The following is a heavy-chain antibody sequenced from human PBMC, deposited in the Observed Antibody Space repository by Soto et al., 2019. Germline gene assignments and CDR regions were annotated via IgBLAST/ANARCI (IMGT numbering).Heavy chain of an antibody. CDR1: GGSFSGYY. CDR3: ASLQQLPRSCFDY. D-gene: IGHD6-13*01. CDR2: INHSGST. V-gene: IGHV4-34*01. J-gene: IGHJ4*02. Sequence: QVQLQQWGAGLLKPSETLSLTCAVYGGSFSGYYWSWIRQPPGKGLEWIGEINHSGSTNYNPSLRSRVTISVDRSKNQFSLKLSSVTAADTAVYYCASLQQLPRSCFDYWGQGTLVTVSS.